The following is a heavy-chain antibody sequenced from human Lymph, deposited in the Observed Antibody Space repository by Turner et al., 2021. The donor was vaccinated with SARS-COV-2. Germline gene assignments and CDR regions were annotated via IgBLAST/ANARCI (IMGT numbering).Heavy chain of an antibody. CDR1: GYTFTNYG. Sequence: VQLVQSGAEVKKPGASVAVSCEASGYTFTNYGISWVRQAPGEGLEWMGWISGNNDNTNYAQKLQRRVTMTTDTSTSTAYMELRSLRSDDTAVYYCARSNFDWLFSPDWFDPWGQGTLVIVSS. CDR2: ISGNNDNT. V-gene: IGHV1-18*01. J-gene: IGHJ5*02. D-gene: IGHD3-9*01. CDR3: ARSNFDWLFSPDWFDP.